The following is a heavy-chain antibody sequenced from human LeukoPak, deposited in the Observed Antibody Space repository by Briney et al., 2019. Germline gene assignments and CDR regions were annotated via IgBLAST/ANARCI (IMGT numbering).Heavy chain of an antibody. CDR1: GGTFNNYI. J-gene: IGHJ1*01. D-gene: IGHD4-17*01. CDR3: ARSLRYACYGDYSHFQH. CDR2: IIPIFGTA. Sequence: GASVKVSCKASGGTFNNYIISWVRQAPGQGLEWMGGIIPIFGTANYAQKFQGRVTITADKSTSTAYMELSSLRSEDTAVYYCARSLRYACYGDYSHFQHWGQGTLVTVSS. V-gene: IGHV1-69*06.